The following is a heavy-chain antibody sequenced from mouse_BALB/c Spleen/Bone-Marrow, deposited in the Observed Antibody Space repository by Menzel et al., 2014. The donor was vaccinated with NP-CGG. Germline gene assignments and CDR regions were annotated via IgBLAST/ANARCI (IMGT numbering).Heavy chain of an antibody. D-gene: IGHD2-1*01. V-gene: IGHV14-3*02. Sequence: EVQLQQSGADLVKPGASVKLSCTASGFNIKDTYIHWVKQRPEQGLEWIGRVDPANGSTKYAPKFQGKATITADTSSNTAYLRLSSLTSEDTAVYYCARRFGNSPRDSAMVIWGRGTSVTVSS. CDR3: ARRFGNSPRDSAMVI. CDR1: GFNIKDTY. J-gene: IGHJ4*01. CDR2: VDPANGST.